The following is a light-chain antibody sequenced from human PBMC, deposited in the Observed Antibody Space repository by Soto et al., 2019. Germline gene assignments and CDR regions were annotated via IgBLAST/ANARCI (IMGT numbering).Light chain of an antibody. Sequence: IQLTQSPSSLSASVGDRVTIPCRASQDIAIYLAWYQQKPGEAPKLLIYAASTLYGGVPSRFSGSGSGTHFTLTISSLQPEDFATYYCQQLHGYPITFGQGTRLEIK. J-gene: IGKJ5*01. V-gene: IGKV1-9*01. CDR1: QDIAIY. CDR3: QQLHGYPIT. CDR2: AAS.